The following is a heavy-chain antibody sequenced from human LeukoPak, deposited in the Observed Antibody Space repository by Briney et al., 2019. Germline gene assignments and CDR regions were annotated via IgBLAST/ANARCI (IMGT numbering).Heavy chain of an antibody. D-gene: IGHD3-10*01. CDR2: IIPILGIA. CDR3: ARDKYYGSGIQFNY. J-gene: IGHJ4*02. V-gene: IGHV1-69*04. CDR1: GGTFSSYA. Sequence: GASVKVSCKASGGTFSSYAISWVRQAPGQGLEWMGRIIPILGIANYAQKFQGRVTITADKSTSTAYMELSSLRSEDTAVYYCARDKYYGSGIQFNYWGQGTLVTVSS.